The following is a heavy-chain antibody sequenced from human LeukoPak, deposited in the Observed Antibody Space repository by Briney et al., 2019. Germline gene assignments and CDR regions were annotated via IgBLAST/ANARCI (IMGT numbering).Heavy chain of an antibody. D-gene: IGHD3-22*01. CDR3: ARSGYYDSSGYYYRVDAFDI. CDR1: GGSISSSSYY. V-gene: IGHV4-39*07. CDR2: MSYSGST. Sequence: SETLSLTCTVSGGSISSSSYYWGWIRQPPGKGLEWIGSMSYSGSTYYNPSLKSRVTISVDTSKNQFSLNLSSVTAADTAVYYCARSGYYDSSGYYYRVDAFDIWGQGTMVTVSS. J-gene: IGHJ3*02.